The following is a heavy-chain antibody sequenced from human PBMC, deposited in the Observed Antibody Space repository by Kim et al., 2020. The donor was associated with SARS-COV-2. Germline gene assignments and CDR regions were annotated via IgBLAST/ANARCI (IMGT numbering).Heavy chain of an antibody. J-gene: IGHJ2*01. CDR3: AREGNWYFDL. V-gene: IGHV3-23*01. CDR2: TSGIGITI. D-gene: IGHD1-26*01. CDR1: GFTFSSYA. Sequence: GGSLRLSCAASGFTFSSYAMNWVRQAPGQGPDWVSATSGIGITIKYADSVKGRFTMSRDNSKNTLYLQMSSLRAEDTAIYYCAREGNWYFDLWGQGTLVTVSS.